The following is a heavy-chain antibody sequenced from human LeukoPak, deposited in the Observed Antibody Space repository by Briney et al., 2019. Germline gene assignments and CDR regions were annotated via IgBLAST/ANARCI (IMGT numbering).Heavy chain of an antibody. V-gene: IGHV3-53*01. CDR1: GFTVSSNY. CDR2: IYSGGST. CDR3: ARDAAQYYGMDV. J-gene: IGHJ6*04. Sequence: GGSLRLSCAASGFTVSSNYMSWVRRAPGKGLEWVSVIYSGGSTYYADSVKGRFTISRDNSKNTLYLQMNSLRAEDTAVYYCARDAAQYYGMDVWGKGTTVTVSS.